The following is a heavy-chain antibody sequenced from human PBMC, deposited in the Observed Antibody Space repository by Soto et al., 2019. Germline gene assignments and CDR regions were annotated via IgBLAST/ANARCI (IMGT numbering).Heavy chain of an antibody. D-gene: IGHD6-19*01. V-gene: IGHV4-59*01. CDR2: IYYSGST. J-gene: IGHJ6*02. Sequence: PSVTLSLTCTVSGGSISSYYWSWIRQPPGKGLEWIGYIYYSGSTNYNPSLKSRVTISVDTSKSQFSLKLSSVTAADTAVYYCARDGAGAYYYYYGMDVWGQGTTVTVSS. CDR3: ARDGAGAYYYYYGMDV. CDR1: GGSISSYY.